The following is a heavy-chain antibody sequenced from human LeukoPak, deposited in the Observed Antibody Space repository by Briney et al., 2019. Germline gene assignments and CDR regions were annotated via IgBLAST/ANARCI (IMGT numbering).Heavy chain of an antibody. Sequence: GGSLRLSCAASGFTFKQHSMTWARQAPGKGLEWVSYISGGSTSMYYADSVRGRFTISRDDAKSSLYLQMNTLRADDTAVYYCARNFWSGYSDWFDPWGQGTLVTVSS. CDR3: ARNFWSGYSDWFDP. D-gene: IGHD3-3*01. J-gene: IGHJ5*02. CDR2: ISGGSTSM. CDR1: GFTFKQHS. V-gene: IGHV3-48*01.